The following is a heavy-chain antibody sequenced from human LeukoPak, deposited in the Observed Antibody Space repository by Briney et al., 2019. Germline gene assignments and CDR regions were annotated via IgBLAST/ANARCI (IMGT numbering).Heavy chain of an antibody. J-gene: IGHJ5*02. CDR2: IIPIFGTA. CDR3: ARDPRDDFWSGSNWFDP. CDR1: GGTFSSYA. D-gene: IGHD3-3*01. V-gene: IGHV1-69*13. Sequence: GASVKVSCKASGGTFSSYAISWVRQAPGQGLEWMGGIIPIFGTANYAQKFQGRVTITADESTSTAYMELSSLRSEDTAVYYCARDPRDDFWSGSNWFDPWGQGTLVTVSS.